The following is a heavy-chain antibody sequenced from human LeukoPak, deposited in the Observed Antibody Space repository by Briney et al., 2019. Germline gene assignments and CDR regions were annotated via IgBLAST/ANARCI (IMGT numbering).Heavy chain of an antibody. V-gene: IGHV3-74*01. Sequence: GGSLRLSCAASGFTFSSYWMHWVRQAPGKGLVWVSRINSDGSSTSYADSVKGRFTISRDNAKNTLYLQMNSLRVEDTAVYYCARGKAIESNGGSVLDNWGEGALVT. CDR3: ARGKAIESNGGSVLDN. CDR2: INSDGSST. D-gene: IGHD2-2*02. CDR1: GFTFSSYW. J-gene: IGHJ4*02.